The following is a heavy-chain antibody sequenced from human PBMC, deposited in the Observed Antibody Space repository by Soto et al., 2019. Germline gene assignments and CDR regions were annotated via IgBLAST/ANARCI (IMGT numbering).Heavy chain of an antibody. CDR1: GFTYSNYA. CDR2: ISGSGAST. Sequence: PGGSLRLSCAASGFTYSNYAMNWVRQAPGKGLEWVSAISGSGASTLYADSVKGRFTVSRDKSKSTLYLQMNSLRADDAAVYYCAKPGDFWSGYHYFHYGLDVWGQGTTVTAP. J-gene: IGHJ6*02. D-gene: IGHD3-3*01. V-gene: IGHV3-23*01. CDR3: AKPGDFWSGYHYFHYGLDV.